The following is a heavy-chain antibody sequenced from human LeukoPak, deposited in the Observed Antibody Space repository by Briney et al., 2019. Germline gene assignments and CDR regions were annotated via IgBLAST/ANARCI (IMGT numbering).Heavy chain of an antibody. CDR1: GGSISSYY. J-gene: IGHJ4*02. Sequence: SETLSLTCTVSGGSISSYYWSWIRQPPGKGLEWIGHIYYSGSTNYNPSLKSRVTISVDTSNNQFSLKLSSVTAADTAVYYCARLRYTKEVDYWGQGTLVTVSS. CDR2: IYYSGST. D-gene: IGHD5-24*01. V-gene: IGHV4-59*01. CDR3: ARLRYTKEVDY.